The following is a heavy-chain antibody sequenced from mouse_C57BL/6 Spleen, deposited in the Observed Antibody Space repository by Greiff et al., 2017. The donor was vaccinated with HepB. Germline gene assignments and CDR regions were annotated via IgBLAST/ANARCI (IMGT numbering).Heavy chain of an antibody. CDR1: GFNIKDDY. Sequence: EVKLQQSGAELVRPGASVKLSCTASGFNIKDDYMHWVKQRPEQGLEWIGWIDPENGDTEYASKFQGKATITADTSSNTAYLQLSSLTSEDTAVYYCTTAYYSNYDYAMDYWGQGTSVTVSS. V-gene: IGHV14-4*01. J-gene: IGHJ4*01. D-gene: IGHD2-5*01. CDR2: IDPENGDT. CDR3: TTAYYSNYDYAMDY.